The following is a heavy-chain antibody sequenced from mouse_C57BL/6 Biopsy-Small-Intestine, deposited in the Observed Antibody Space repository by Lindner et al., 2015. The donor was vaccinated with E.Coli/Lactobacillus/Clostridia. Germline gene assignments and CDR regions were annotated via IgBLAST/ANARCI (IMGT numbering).Heavy chain of an antibody. V-gene: IGHV6-6*01. J-gene: IGHJ2*01. CDR3: TTTVVAYYFDY. D-gene: IGHD1-1*01. CDR1: GFTFSDAW. CDR2: IRNKANNHAT. Sequence: VQLQESGGGLVQPGGSMKLSCAASGFTFSDAWMDWVRQSPEKGLEWVAEIRNKANNHATYYAESVKGRFTISRDDSKSSVYLQMNSLRAEDTGIYYCTTTVVAYYFDYWGQGTTLTVSS.